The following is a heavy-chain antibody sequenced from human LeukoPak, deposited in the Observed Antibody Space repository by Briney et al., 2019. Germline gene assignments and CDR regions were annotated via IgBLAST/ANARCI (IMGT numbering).Heavy chain of an antibody. CDR1: GGSISSYY. CDR2: IYYSGST. D-gene: IGHD6-13*01. J-gene: IGHJ4*02. CDR3: ARVAAAGDFDY. Sequence: PSETLSLTCTVSGGSISSYYWSWLRQPPGKGLEWIGYIYYSGSTNYNPSLKSRVTISVDTSKNQFSLKLSSVTAADTAVYYCARVAAAGDFDYWGQGTLVTVSS. V-gene: IGHV4-59*01.